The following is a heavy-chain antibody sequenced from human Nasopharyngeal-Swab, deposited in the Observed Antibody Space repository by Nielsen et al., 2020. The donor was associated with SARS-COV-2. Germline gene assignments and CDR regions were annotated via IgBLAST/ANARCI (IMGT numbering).Heavy chain of an antibody. J-gene: IGHJ4*02. V-gene: IGHV3-73*01. CDR2: IRSKANSYAT. Sequence: WIRQPPGKGLEWVGRIRSKANSYATAYAASVKGRFTISRDDSKNTAYLQMNSLKTEDTAVYYCTRQPFDYWGQGTLVTVSS. CDR3: TRQPFDY.